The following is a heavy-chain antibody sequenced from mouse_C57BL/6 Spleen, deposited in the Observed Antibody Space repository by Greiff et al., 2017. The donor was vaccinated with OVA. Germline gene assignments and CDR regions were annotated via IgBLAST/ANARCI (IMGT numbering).Heavy chain of an antibody. CDR2: INPNYGTT. J-gene: IGHJ1*03. V-gene: IGHV1-39*01. CDR1: GYSFTDYN. Sequence: VHVKQSGPELVKPGASVKISCKASGYSFTDYNMNWVKQSNGKSLEWIGVINPNYGTTSYNQKFKGKATLTVDQSSSTAYMQLNSLTSEDSAVYYCARNPYYSESYWYFDVWGTGTTVTVSS. CDR3: ARNPYYSESYWYFDV. D-gene: IGHD1-1*01.